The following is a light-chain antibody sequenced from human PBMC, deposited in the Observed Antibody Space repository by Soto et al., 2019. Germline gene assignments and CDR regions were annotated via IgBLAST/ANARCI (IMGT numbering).Light chain of an antibody. CDR2: AAS. J-gene: IGKJ1*01. CDR3: QQAHSFPT. V-gene: IGKV1-12*01. Sequence: DIQMTQSPSSVSASVGDRVTITCRAGQGISSYLAWYQQKPGEAPKLLIYAASSLQSGVPSRFSGSGSGADLTLTISSLQPEDSATYYCQQAHSFPTFGQGTKVEIK. CDR1: QGISSY.